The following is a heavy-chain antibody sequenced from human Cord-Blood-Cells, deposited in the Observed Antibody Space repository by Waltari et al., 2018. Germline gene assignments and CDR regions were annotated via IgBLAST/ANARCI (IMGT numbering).Heavy chain of an antibody. CDR3: ARGGKTSIAARPGAFDI. Sequence: EVQLVESEGGLVQPGGSLRLACAASGFTFSSYWMSWVRQAPGKGLEWVANIKQDGSEKYYVDAVKGRFTISRDNAKNSLYLQMNSLRAEDTAVYYCARGGKTSIAARPGAFDIWGQGTMVTVSS. V-gene: IGHV3-7*01. D-gene: IGHD6-6*01. CDR2: IKQDGSEK. CDR1: GFTFSSYW. J-gene: IGHJ3*02.